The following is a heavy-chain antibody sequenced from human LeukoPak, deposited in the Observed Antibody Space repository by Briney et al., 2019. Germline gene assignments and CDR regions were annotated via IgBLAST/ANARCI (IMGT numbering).Heavy chain of an antibody. CDR2: IYTSGST. D-gene: IGHD6-19*01. CDR1: GGSIRSYY. V-gene: IGHV4-4*09. J-gene: IGHJ4*02. Sequence: SETLSLTGTVSGGSIRSYYCSWIRQPPGKELEWIGYIYTSGSTNYNPSLKTRVTISVDTSKSQFSLKLRSVTAADTAVYYCARGSGPYYFDYWGQGTLVTVS. CDR3: ARGSGPYYFDY.